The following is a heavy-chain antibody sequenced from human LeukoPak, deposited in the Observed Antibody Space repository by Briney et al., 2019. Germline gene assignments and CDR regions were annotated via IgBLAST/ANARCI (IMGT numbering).Heavy chain of an antibody. D-gene: IGHD2-2*03. Sequence: SSETLSLTCTVSGGSISSYYWSWIRQPPGKGLEWIGYIYYSGSTNYNPSLKNRVTISVDTSKNQFSLKLSSVTAADTAVYYCARAYGYCSSTSCLYYYYGMDVWGQGTTVTVSS. V-gene: IGHV4-59*01. CDR1: GGSISSYY. CDR3: ARAYGYCSSTSCLYYYYGMDV. J-gene: IGHJ6*02. CDR2: IYYSGST.